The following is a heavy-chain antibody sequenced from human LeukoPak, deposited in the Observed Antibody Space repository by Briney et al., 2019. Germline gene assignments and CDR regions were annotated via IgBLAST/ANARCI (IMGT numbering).Heavy chain of an antibody. CDR3: AKRDRTVTHAFDI. D-gene: IGHD4-17*01. Sequence: GGSLRLSCVASGFTFSNYGMSWVRQAPGKGLEWVSAISGSGGTTYYADSVKGRFTISRDNSENTLYLQMNSLRAEDTAVYYCAKRDRTVTHAFDIWGQGTMVTVSS. V-gene: IGHV3-23*01. CDR1: GFTFSNYG. J-gene: IGHJ3*02. CDR2: ISGSGGTT.